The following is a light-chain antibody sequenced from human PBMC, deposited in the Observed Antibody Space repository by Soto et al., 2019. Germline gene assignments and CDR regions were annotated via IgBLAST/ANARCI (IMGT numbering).Light chain of an antibody. Sequence: QLVLTQSPSASASLGASVKLTCTLSSGHNNYAIAWHQQQPEKGPRYLMKVNSDGRHSKGDGIPDRFSGSSSGAERYLTISSLQSEDEADYYCQTWGTGISVFGGGTKLTVL. CDR3: QTWGTGISV. V-gene: IGLV4-69*01. J-gene: IGLJ2*01. CDR1: SGHNNYA. CDR2: VNSDGRH.